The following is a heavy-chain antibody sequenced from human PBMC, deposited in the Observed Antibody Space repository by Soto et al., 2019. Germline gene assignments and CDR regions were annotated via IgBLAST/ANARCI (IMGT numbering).Heavy chain of an antibody. CDR2: IRSKTNSYAT. Sequence: GWSLRLACASSVFTFIGSAMQWVRQASGKGLEWVGRIRSKTNSYATAYAASVKGRFTISRDDSKDTAYLQMNSLKTEDTAVYYCTRDPRNYYDSIGSANWFDPWGQGTLVTVSS. CDR3: TRDPRNYYDSIGSANWFDP. J-gene: IGHJ5*02. CDR1: VFTFIGSA. D-gene: IGHD3-22*01. V-gene: IGHV3-73*01.